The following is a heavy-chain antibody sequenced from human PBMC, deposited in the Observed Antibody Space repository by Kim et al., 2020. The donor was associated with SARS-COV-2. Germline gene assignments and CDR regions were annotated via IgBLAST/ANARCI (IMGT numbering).Heavy chain of an antibody. D-gene: IGHD1-26*01. V-gene: IGHV4-61*02. CDR3: ARDTVTRSWESMDV. J-gene: IGHJ6*03. Sequence: NPSLKGRVTISIDTSKNQFSLKLSAVTAAGTAVYYCARDTVTRSWESMDVWGKGTTVTVSS.